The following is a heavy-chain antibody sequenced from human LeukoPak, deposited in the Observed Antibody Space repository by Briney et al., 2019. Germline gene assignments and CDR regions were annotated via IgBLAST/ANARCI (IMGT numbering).Heavy chain of an antibody. J-gene: IGHJ4*02. CDR1: GYTFTVYY. Sequence: ASVTVSCTASGYTFTVYYMHWVRQAPGQGLEWMGWINPNSGGTNYAQKFQGRVTMTRDTSISTAYMELSRLRSDDTAVYYCARVHRRFLEWLLYYWGRGTLVTVSS. V-gene: IGHV1-2*02. CDR2: INPNSGGT. CDR3: ARVHRRFLEWLLYY. D-gene: IGHD3-3*01.